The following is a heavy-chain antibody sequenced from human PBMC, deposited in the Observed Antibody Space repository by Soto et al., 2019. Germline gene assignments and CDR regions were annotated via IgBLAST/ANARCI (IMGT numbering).Heavy chain of an antibody. CDR1: GFTFSSYA. Sequence: GGSLRLSCAASGFTFSSYAMSWVRQAPGKGLEWVSAISGSGGSTYYADSVKGRFTISRDNSKNTLYLQMNSLRAEDTAVYYCAKVRDCSGGSCYPPGYYYYYMDVWGKGTTVTLSS. CDR3: AKVRDCSGGSCYPPGYYYYYMDV. CDR2: ISGSGGST. J-gene: IGHJ6*03. V-gene: IGHV3-23*01. D-gene: IGHD2-15*01.